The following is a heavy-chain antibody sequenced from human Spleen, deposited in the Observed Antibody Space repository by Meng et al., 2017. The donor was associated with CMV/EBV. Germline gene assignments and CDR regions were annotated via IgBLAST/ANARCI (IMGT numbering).Heavy chain of an antibody. CDR1: GYTFTSYG. CDR2: IRAYHGNT. V-gene: IGHV1-18*01. CDR3: ARDAGNGRLTVDY. D-gene: IGHD6-13*01. J-gene: IGHJ4*02. Sequence: VQMGQSGAEVKKPGASVKVSCKASGYTFTSYGISWVRQAPGQGLEWMGWIRAYHGNTNYAQNLQDRVSMTTDTSTNTVCMELSSLRSDDTAVYYCARDAGNGRLTVDYWGQGTLVTVSS.